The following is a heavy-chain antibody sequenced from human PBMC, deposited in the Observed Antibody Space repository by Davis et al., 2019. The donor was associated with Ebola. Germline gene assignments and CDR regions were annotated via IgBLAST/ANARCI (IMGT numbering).Heavy chain of an antibody. CDR3: AKPGSGSYTFDY. Sequence: PGGSLRLSCAASGFTFSSYGMHWVRQAPGKGLEWVAVISYDGSNKYYADSVKGRFTISRDNSKNTLYLQMNSLRAEDTAVYYCAKPGSGSYTFDYWGQGTLVTVSS. CDR2: ISYDGSNK. D-gene: IGHD3-10*01. CDR1: GFTFSSYG. J-gene: IGHJ4*02. V-gene: IGHV3-30*18.